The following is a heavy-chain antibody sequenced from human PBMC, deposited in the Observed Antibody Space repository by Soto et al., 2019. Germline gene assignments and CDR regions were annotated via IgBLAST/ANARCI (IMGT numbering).Heavy chain of an antibody. D-gene: IGHD1-26*01. CDR3: VRDVGIVGATSASDY. J-gene: IGHJ4*02. CDR1: GFTFSSYA. CDR2: ISSTGSTI. V-gene: IGHV3-48*04. Sequence: PGGSLRLSCAASGFTFSSYAMSWVRQAPGKGLEWVSYISSTGSTIYYADSVKGRFTISRDNAKNSLYLQMDRLRAEDTALYYCVRDVGIVGATSASDYSCLAPLVTVSS.